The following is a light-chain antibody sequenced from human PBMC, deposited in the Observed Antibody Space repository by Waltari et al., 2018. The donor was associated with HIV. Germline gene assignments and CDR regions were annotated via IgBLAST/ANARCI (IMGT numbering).Light chain of an antibody. CDR3: QQYHT. CDR2: KAS. Sequence: DIQMTQSPSTLSASVGDRVTITCRASQSISSWLAWYQQKPGKAPKLLIYKASSLESGVPSRFSGSGSGTEFTLTISSLQPDDFATYYCQQYHTFDQGTKVEIK. V-gene: IGKV1-5*03. CDR1: QSISSW. J-gene: IGKJ1*01.